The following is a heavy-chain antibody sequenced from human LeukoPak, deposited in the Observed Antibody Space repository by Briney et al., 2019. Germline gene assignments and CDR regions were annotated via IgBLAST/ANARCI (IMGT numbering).Heavy chain of an antibody. D-gene: IGHD2-15*01. J-gene: IGHJ4*02. Sequence: GGSLRLSCAASGFTFSSYAMGWVRQAPGKGLEWVSSIGGSGGGAYYADSVKGRFTISRDNSKNTLYLQINSLRAEDTAVYYCAKSQSHIVVVVSAITPEYWGQGTLVTVSS. CDR1: GFTFSSYA. V-gene: IGHV3-23*01. CDR3: AKSQSHIVVVVSAITPEY. CDR2: IGGSGGGA.